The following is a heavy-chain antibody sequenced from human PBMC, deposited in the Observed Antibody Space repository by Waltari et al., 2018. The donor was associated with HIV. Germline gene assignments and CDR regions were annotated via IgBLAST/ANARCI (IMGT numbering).Heavy chain of an antibody. CDR2: MHHSASP. CDR3: IRRRGDSRLDP. J-gene: IGHJ5*02. D-gene: IGHD3-22*01. CDR1: GDSISNDAYF. Sequence: QLQLQESGPGVVKPSETLSLICTVSGDSISNDAYFWGWVRQPPGKGLEWIGIMHHSASPFYTLSLKSRSALSVDTSNNQVSLKLTAVTAADTAVYYCIRRRGDSRLDPGGQGTRVTVSS. V-gene: IGHV4-39*01.